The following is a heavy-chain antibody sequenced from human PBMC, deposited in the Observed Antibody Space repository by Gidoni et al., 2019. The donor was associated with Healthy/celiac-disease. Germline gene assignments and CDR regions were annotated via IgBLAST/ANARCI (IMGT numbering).Heavy chain of an antibody. CDR1: GGSFSGYY. J-gene: IGHJ6*03. V-gene: IGHV4-34*01. Sequence: QVQLQQWGAGLLKPSETLSLTCAVYGGSFSGYYWSWLRQPPGKGLEWIGEINHSGSTNYNPSLKSRVTISVDTSKNQFSLKLSSVTAADTAVYYCARGRVGTIFGVVIMKEDYYYYYMDVWGKGTTVTVSS. D-gene: IGHD3-3*01. CDR3: ARGRVGTIFGVVIMKEDYYYYYMDV. CDR2: INHSGST.